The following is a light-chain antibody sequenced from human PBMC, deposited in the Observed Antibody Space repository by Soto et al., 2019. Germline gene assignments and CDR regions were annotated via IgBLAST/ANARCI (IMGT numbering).Light chain of an antibody. J-gene: IGLJ1*01. CDR1: SSDVGAYNF. CDR2: NVY. CDR3: SAYTVSRTDV. Sequence: QSALTQPASVSGSPGQSITISCTGTSSDVGAYNFVSWHQQHLGKAPKLMIYNVYDRPSGISYRFSGSKSGNTASLTISGLQGEDEADYYCSAYTVSRTDVFGTGTKVTVL. V-gene: IGLV2-14*03.